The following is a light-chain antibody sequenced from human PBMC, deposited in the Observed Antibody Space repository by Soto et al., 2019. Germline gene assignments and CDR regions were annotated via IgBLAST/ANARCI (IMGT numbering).Light chain of an antibody. Sequence: NFMLTQPHSVSESPGKTITISCTGSSGSIASNYVQWYQQRPGSAPTTVIYEDNQRPSGVPDRFAGSIDSSSNSASLTISGLQTEDEADYYCQSYDENNRGVFGGGTQLTVL. CDR3: QSYDENNRGV. J-gene: IGLJ2*01. CDR2: EDN. CDR1: SGSIASNY. V-gene: IGLV6-57*02.